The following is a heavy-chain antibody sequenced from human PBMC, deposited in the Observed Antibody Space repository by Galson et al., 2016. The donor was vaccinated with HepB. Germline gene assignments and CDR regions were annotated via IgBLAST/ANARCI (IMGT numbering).Heavy chain of an antibody. J-gene: IGHJ6*02. Sequence: SETLSLTCAVSGYSISSGSYWGWVRQPPGKGLEWIGNIFHRGTTYYSPSLRGRVTISLDTSKNQFSLNLISVTAADTAVYYCAKTPYGLDVWGQGTTVTVS. CDR3: AKTPYGLDV. V-gene: IGHV4-38-2*01. CDR2: IFHRGTT. CDR1: GYSISSGSY.